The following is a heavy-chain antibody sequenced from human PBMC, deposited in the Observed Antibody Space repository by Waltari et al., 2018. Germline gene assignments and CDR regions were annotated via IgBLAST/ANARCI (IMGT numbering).Heavy chain of an antibody. Sequence: QVQLVQSGAEVKKPGSSVKVSCKASGGTFSSYAISWVRQAPGPGLEGMGGIIPLFGTANYAQKFQGRVTITADESTSTAYMELSSLRSEDTAVYYCATLGIAVAGTGGGYWGQGTLVTVSS. CDR1: GGTFSSYA. CDR2: IIPLFGTA. J-gene: IGHJ4*02. D-gene: IGHD6-19*01. CDR3: ATLGIAVAGTGGGY. V-gene: IGHV1-69*01.